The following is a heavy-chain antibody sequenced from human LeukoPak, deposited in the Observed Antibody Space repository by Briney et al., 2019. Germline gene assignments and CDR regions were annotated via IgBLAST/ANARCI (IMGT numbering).Heavy chain of an antibody. D-gene: IGHD2/OR15-2a*01. CDR3: ARAPLGLWRYFDY. CDR1: RGTFSSYA. Sequence: SVKVSCKASRGTFSSYAISWVRQAPGQGLEWMGGIIPIFGTANYAQKFQGRATITADESTSTAYMELSSLRSEDTAVYYCARAPLGLWRYFDYWGQGTLVTVSS. J-gene: IGHJ4*02. CDR2: IIPIFGTA. V-gene: IGHV1-69*01.